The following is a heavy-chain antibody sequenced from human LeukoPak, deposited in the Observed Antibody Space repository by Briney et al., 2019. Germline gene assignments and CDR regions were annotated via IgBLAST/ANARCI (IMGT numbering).Heavy chain of an antibody. D-gene: IGHD3-22*01. CDR1: GFTVSSNY. V-gene: IGHV3-53*01. J-gene: IGHJ4*02. CDR2: IYSGGTT. Sequence: GGSLRLSCAASGFTVSSNYMSWVRQAPGKGLEWVSVIYSGGTTYYADSVKGRFTISRDISKNTLYLQMGSLRVEDTAVYYCARMLISSGYYVDSWGQGTLVTVS. CDR3: ARMLISSGYYVDS.